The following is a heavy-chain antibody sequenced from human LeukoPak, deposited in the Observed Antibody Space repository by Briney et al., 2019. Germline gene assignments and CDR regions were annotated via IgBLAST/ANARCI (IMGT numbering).Heavy chain of an antibody. D-gene: IGHD3-10*01. V-gene: IGHV1-8*01. CDR2: MNPNSGNT. CDR3: ARGVFGSGSYSSRFATDY. CDR1: GYTFTSYD. J-gene: IGHJ4*02. Sequence: ASVKVSCKASGYTFTSYDINWVRQATGQGLEGMGWMNPNSGNTGYAQKFQGRVTMTRNTSISTAYMELSSLRSEDTAVYYCARGVFGSGSYSSRFATDYWGQGTLVTVSS.